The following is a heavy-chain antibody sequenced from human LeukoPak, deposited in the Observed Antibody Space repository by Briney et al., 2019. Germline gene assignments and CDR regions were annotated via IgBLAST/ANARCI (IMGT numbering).Heavy chain of an antibody. CDR1: GYSFPSYW. CDR3: ARQPPGVYDTTQNWFDP. Sequence: ESLKISCKVSGYSFPSYWITWVRQMPGKGLEWMGRIAPSDSHTNYSPSFEGHVTISVDKSISTTYLQWSSLKASDTAMYYCARQPPGVYDTTQNWFDPWGQGTLVTVSS. D-gene: IGHD3-22*01. V-gene: IGHV5-10-1*01. CDR2: IAPSDSHT. J-gene: IGHJ5*02.